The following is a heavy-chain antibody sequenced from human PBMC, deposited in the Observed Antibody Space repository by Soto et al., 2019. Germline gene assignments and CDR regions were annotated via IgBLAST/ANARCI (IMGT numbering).Heavy chain of an antibody. V-gene: IGHV1-2*02. CDR1: GYTFTDYY. CDR2: INPNSGAT. CDR3: AKVQGGYMVSGMDV. D-gene: IGHD3-10*01. Sequence: QVQLVQSRAEVKKPGASVNVSCKASGYTFTDYYIYWLRQAPGHGLEWMGWINPNSGATNYAHNFQGRVTMTTDTSIRAAYMELSRLSSDGAAVYYCAKVQGGYMVSGMDVWGQGTTVTVSS. J-gene: IGHJ6*02.